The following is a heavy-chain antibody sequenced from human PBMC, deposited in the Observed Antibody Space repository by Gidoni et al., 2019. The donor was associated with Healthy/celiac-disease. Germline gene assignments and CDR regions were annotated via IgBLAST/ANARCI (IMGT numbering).Heavy chain of an antibody. Sequence: QVQLQQWGAGLLKPSETLSLTCAVYGGSFSGYSWSWIRQPPGKGLEWIGEINHSGSTNYNPSLKSRVTISVDTSKNQCSLKLSSVTAADTAVYYCASASRLGYCSGGSCYSGAFDPWGQGTLVTVSS. J-gene: IGHJ5*02. CDR1: GGSFSGYS. V-gene: IGHV4-34*01. CDR2: INHSGST. D-gene: IGHD2-15*01. CDR3: ASASRLGYCSGGSCYSGAFDP.